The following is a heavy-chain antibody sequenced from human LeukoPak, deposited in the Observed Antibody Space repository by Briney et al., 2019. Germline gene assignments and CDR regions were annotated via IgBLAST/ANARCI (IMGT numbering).Heavy chain of an antibody. CDR3: ARARGAVAIDY. Sequence: SETLSLTCAVDGGSFSGYYWSWIRQPPGKGLEWIGEINHSGSTNYNPSLKSRVTISVDTSKNQFSLKLRSVTAADTAVYYCARARGAVAIDYWGQGTLVTVSS. J-gene: IGHJ4*02. V-gene: IGHV4-34*01. D-gene: IGHD6-19*01. CDR1: GGSFSGYY. CDR2: INHSGST.